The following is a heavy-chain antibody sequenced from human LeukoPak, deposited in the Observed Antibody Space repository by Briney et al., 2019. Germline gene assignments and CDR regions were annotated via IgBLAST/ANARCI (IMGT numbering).Heavy chain of an antibody. J-gene: IGHJ4*02. CDR2: INQDGSEK. V-gene: IGHV3-7*01. Sequence: PGGSLRLSCAASGFTFSSYWMSWVRQAPGKGLEWVANINQDGSEKYCVDSLKGRFTISRDNAENSLYLQMNSLRAEDTAVYYCARDGHYTICELRFDYWGQGALVTVSS. D-gene: IGHD3-10*01. CDR1: GFTFSSYW. CDR3: ARDGHYTICELRFDY.